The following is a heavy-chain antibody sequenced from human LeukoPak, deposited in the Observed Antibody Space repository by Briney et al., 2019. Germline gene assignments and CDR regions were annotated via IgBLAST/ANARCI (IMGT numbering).Heavy chain of an antibody. CDR2: IYTSGST. CDR1: GGSISSYY. D-gene: IGHD2-21*02. J-gene: IGHJ4*02. Sequence: SETLSLTCAVSGGSISSYYWSWIRQPAGKGLEWIGRIYTSGSTNYNPSLKSRVTISVDTSKNQFSLKLSSVTAADTAVYYCARLTSRGASGDYYLDYWGQGTLVTVST. V-gene: IGHV4-4*07. CDR3: ARLTSRGASGDYYLDY.